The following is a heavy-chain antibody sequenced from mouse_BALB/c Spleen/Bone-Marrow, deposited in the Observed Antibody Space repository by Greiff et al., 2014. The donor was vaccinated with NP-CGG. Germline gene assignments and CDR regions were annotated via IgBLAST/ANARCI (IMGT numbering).Heavy chain of an antibody. D-gene: IGHD4-1*01. Sequence: EVQLQQSGAELVKPGASVKLSCTASGFNIKDTYMHRVKQGPEQGLEWIGRIDPASDYTQFDSKFQGKATITADTSSNTAYLQLSSLTSEDTAVYYCATLAGTFDYWGQGTTLTVSS. CDR3: ATLAGTFDY. CDR1: GFNIKDTY. V-gene: IGHV14-3*02. CDR2: IDPASDYT. J-gene: IGHJ2*01.